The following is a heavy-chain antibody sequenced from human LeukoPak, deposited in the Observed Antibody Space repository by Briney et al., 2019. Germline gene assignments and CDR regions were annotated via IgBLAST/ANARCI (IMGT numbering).Heavy chain of an antibody. CDR2: ITSNIYT. CDR3: ARERDTSMVALDS. V-gene: IGHV3-21*06. J-gene: IGHJ4*02. CDR1: GFTFSSYS. Sequence: PGGSLRLSYAASGFTFSSYSLNWVRQAPGKGLEWVSCITSNIYTYYADSVRGRFTISRDNSQNSVYLVMNSLRAEGTAVYYCARERDTSMVALDSWGQGTLVTVSS. D-gene: IGHD5-18*01.